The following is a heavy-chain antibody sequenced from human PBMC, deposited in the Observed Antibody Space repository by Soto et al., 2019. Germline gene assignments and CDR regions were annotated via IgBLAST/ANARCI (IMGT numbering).Heavy chain of an antibody. CDR1: GFTFSNYW. J-gene: IGHJ5*02. CDR3: ARQTRAPES. Sequence: VGSLRLSCAASGFTFSNYWMTWLRQAPGKGLECVANIKQDGTDKYYVDSVKGRFTISRDNAKNSLYLQMNSLRAEDTAVYYCARQTRAPESWGQGTLVTVSS. D-gene: IGHD3-10*01. V-gene: IGHV3-7*03. CDR2: IKQDGTDK.